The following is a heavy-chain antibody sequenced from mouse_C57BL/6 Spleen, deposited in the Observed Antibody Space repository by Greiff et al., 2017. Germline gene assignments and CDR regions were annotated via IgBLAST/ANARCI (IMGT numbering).Heavy chain of an antibody. D-gene: IGHD1-1*01. J-gene: IGHJ3*01. CDR3: ARRGDYCGSSSFAD. Sequence: QVQLKQPGAELVRPGSSVKLSCKASGYTFTSYWMDWVKQRPGQGLEWIGNIYPSDSETHYNQKFKDKATLTVDKSSSTAYMQLSSLTSEDSAVYYCARRGDYCGSSSFADWGQGTLVTVSA. CDR2: IYPSDSET. V-gene: IGHV1-61*01. CDR1: GYTFTSYW.